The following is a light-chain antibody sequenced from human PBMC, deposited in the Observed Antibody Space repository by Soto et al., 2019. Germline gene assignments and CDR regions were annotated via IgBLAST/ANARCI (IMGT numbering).Light chain of an antibody. CDR2: DVS. CDR3: SSYTTSSTYV. V-gene: IGLV2-14*01. J-gene: IGLJ1*01. CDR1: SSDVGGYNY. Sequence: QSVLTQPSSVSGSPGQSITISRTRTSSDVGGYNYVSWYQQHPGKAPNLMICDVSDRPSGISNRFSGSKSGNTASLTISGLQAEDEADYYYSSYTTSSTYVGGTGTKVTV.